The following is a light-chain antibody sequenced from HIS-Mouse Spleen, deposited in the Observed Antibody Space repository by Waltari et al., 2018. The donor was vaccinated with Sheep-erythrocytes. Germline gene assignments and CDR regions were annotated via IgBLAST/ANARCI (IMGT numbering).Light chain of an antibody. CDR2: EGS. Sequence: QSVLTQPASVSGSPGQSLTISCTGTSSDVGSYNLVSWYQQHPGKAPKLMIYEGSKRPSGVSNRFSGSKSGNTASLTISGLQAEDEADYYCCSYAGSSTPWVFGGGTKLTVL. CDR3: CSYAGSSTPWV. V-gene: IGLV2-23*01. J-gene: IGLJ3*02. CDR1: SSDVGSYNL.